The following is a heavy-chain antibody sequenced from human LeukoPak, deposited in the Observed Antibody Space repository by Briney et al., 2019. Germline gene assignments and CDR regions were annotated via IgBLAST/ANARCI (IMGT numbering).Heavy chain of an antibody. CDR2: IYYSGST. D-gene: IGHD6-19*01. J-gene: IGHJ4*02. CDR1: GGSISSSSYY. CDR3: ARDKEGSGWYEDY. V-gene: IGHV4-39*07. Sequence: SETLSLTCTVSGGSISSSSYYWGWIRQPPGKGLEWIGSIYYSGSTYYNPSLKSRVTISVDTSKNQFSLKLSSVTAADTAVYYCARDKEGSGWYEDYWGQGTLVTVSS.